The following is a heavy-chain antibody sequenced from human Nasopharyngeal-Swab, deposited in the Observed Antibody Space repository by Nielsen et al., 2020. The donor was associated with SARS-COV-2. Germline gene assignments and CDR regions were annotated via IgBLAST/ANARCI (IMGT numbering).Heavy chain of an antibody. CDR1: GFTFRTYW. Sequence: GESLKISCAASGFTFRTYWMHWVRQAPGKGLEWISEIHGDGRNTNYADSVKGRFTISRDNAKSTLYLQMNSLRVEDTAVYYCVRDNYGVDYWGQGTRVTVSS. V-gene: IGHV3-74*01. CDR3: VRDNYGVDY. CDR2: IHGDGRNT. J-gene: IGHJ4*02. D-gene: IGHD3-10*01.